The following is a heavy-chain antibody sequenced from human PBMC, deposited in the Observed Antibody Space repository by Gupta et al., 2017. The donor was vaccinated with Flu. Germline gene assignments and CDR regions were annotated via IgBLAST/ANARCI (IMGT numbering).Heavy chain of an antibody. CDR3: ARVPVSYYGMDV. V-gene: IGHV3-11*01. J-gene: IGHJ6*02. CDR2: ISSSGSTI. Sequence: YTGWIRQAPGKGLEWVSYISSSGSTIYYADSVKGRFTISRDNAKNSLYLQMNSLRAEDTAVYYCARVPVSYYGMDVWGQGTTVTVSS. CDR1: Y.